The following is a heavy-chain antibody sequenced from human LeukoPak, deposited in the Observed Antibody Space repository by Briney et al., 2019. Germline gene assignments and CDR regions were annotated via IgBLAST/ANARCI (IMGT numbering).Heavy chain of an antibody. CDR1: GGTFSSYA. J-gene: IGHJ6*02. V-gene: IGHV1-69*04. Sequence: SVKVSCKASGGTFSSYAISWVRQAPGQGLEWMGRIIPILGIANYAQKFQGRVTITADKSTSTAYMELSSLRSEDTAVYYCARAPRSGCDSRDYYYYGMDVWGQGTTVTVSS. D-gene: IGHD5-12*01. CDR3: ARAPRSGCDSRDYYYYGMDV. CDR2: IIPILGIA.